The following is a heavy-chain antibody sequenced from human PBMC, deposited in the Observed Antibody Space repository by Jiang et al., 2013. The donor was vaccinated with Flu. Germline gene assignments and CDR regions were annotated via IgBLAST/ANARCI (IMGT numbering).Heavy chain of an antibody. Sequence: LLESGGGVVQPGGSLRLSCAASGFSFSYYAMHWVRQAPGKGLQWVASIWHDGSNKYYADSVKGRFTVSRDNSKNTLYLQMNGLRAEDTALYYCATLRGSTYDTYLMDFWGQGTLVSVSS. CDR1: GFSFSYYA. CDR3: ATLRGSTYDTYLMDF. CDR2: IWHDGSNK. V-gene: IGHV3-30*02. J-gene: IGHJ4*02. D-gene: IGHD2-2*01.